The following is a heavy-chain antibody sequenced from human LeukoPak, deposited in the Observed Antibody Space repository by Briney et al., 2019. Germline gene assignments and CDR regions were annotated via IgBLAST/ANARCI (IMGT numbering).Heavy chain of an antibody. J-gene: IGHJ4*02. Sequence: GGSLRLSCAASGFTFSSYAMSWVGQAPGKGLEWFSAISGSGGSTYYADSVKGRFTISRDNSKNTLYLQMNSLRAEDTAVYYCAKRVNYYDSSGYSDYWGQGTLVTVSS. V-gene: IGHV3-23*01. CDR1: GFTFSSYA. D-gene: IGHD3-22*01. CDR2: ISGSGGST. CDR3: AKRVNYYDSSGYSDY.